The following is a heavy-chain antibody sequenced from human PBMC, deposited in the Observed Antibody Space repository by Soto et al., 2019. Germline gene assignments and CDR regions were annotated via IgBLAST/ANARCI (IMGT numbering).Heavy chain of an antibody. Sequence: GESLKISCMGSGYSFTSYWIGWVRQMPGKGLEWMGIIYPGDSDTRYSPSFQGQVTISADKSISTAYLQWSSLKASDTAMYYCATHSGYDPPYYYYMDVWGKGTTVTVSS. CDR2: IYPGDSDT. D-gene: IGHD5-12*01. V-gene: IGHV5-51*01. J-gene: IGHJ6*03. CDR1: GYSFTSYW. CDR3: ATHSGYDPPYYYYMDV.